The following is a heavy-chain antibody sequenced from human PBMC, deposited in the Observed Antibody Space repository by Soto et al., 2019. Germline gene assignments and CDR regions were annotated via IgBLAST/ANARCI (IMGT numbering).Heavy chain of an antibody. CDR1: GFTFSSYA. V-gene: IGHV3-23*01. Sequence: EVQLLESGGGLVQPGGSLRLSCAASGFTFSSYAMSWVRQAPGKGLEWVSAIRGSGGSTYYADSVKGRFTISRDNSKNALYLQMNSLRAEDTAVYYCAKDHSGYCSGGSCPRAYYFDYWGQGTLVTVSS. CDR2: IRGSGGST. D-gene: IGHD2-15*01. J-gene: IGHJ4*02. CDR3: AKDHSGYCSGGSCPRAYYFDY.